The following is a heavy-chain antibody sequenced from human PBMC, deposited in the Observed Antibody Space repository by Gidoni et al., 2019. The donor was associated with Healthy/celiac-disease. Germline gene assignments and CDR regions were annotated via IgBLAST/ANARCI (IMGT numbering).Heavy chain of an antibody. CDR3: ASRGSYGTMAYYYGMDV. CDR1: GYTFTSYY. Sequence: QVQLVQSGAEVKKPGASVKVSCKASGYTFTSYYMHWVRQAPGQGLEWMGIINPSGGSTSYAQKFQGRVTMTRDTSTSTVYMELSSLRSEDTAVYYCASRGSYGTMAYYYGMDVWGQGTTVTVSS. CDR2: INPSGGST. D-gene: IGHD5-18*01. J-gene: IGHJ6*02. V-gene: IGHV1-46*01.